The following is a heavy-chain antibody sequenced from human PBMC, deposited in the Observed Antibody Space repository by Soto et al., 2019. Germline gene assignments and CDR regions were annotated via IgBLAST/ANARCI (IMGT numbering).Heavy chain of an antibody. CDR1: GFTFSYYG. V-gene: IGHV3-30*02. D-gene: IGHD1-26*01. Sequence: GGSLRLSCAASGFTFSYYGMHWVRQAPGKGLEWVAIIWYDESNKYCADSVTGRFTISRDNSNNMVYLQMNSLRAEDTAVYYCAKGGSNAAMDVWGQGTTVTVSS. J-gene: IGHJ6*02. CDR2: IWYDESNK. CDR3: AKGGSNAAMDV.